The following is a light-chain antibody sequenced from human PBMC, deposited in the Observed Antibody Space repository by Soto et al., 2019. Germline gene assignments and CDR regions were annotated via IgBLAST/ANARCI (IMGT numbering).Light chain of an antibody. J-gene: IGKJ4*01. CDR2: DAS. CDR3: QQRANWPLT. V-gene: IGKV3-11*01. Sequence: EILLTQSPATLSLSPGERATLSCRASQSVSSYLAWYQQKPGQAPRILIYDASNRDTGIPARFSGSGSGTDFTLIISRLEPEDFEVYYCQQRANWPLTFGGGTKVDIK. CDR1: QSVSSY.